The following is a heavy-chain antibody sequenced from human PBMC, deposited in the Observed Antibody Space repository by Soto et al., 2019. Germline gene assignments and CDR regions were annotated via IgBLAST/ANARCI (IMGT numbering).Heavy chain of an antibody. V-gene: IGHV3-9*01. J-gene: IGHJ3*01. CDR2: ISWNSGAI. D-gene: IGHD3-16*01. Sequence: EEQLVESGGGLVQPGRSLKLSCAASGFTFDDHAMHWVRQAPGKSLEWVAAISWNSGAIVYADSVRGRFTISRDNAKNSLYLQMDSLRVENTALYYCAKDTDYECRGYDDVNLWGQWTAVTVSS. CDR3: AKDTDYECRGYDDVNL. CDR1: GFTFDDHA.